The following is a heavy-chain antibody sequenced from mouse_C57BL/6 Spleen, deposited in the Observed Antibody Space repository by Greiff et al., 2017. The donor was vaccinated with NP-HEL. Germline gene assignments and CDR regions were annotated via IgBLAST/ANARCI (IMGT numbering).Heavy chain of an antibody. CDR2: IRLKSDNYAT. J-gene: IGHJ2*01. V-gene: IGHV6-3*01. Sequence: EVQLVESGGGLVQPGGSMKLSCVASGFTFSNYWMNWVRQSPEKGLEWVAQIRLKSDNYATHYAESVKGRFTISRDDSKSSVYLQMNNLRAEDTGIYYCTSPIPYYYGSSPFDYWGQGTTLTVSS. CDR3: TSPIPYYYGSSPFDY. D-gene: IGHD1-1*01. CDR1: GFTFSNYW.